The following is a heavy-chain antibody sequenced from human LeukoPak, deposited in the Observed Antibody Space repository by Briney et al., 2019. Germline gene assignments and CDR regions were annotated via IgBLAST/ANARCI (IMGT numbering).Heavy chain of an antibody. CDR3: ARLGYGSGYYYYYYMEV. D-gene: IGHD3-3*01. CDR1: GYSFTSYW. V-gene: IGHV5-51*01. CDR2: IYPGDSDT. Sequence: GESLKISCKGSGYSFTSYWIGWVRQMPGKGLEWMGIIYPGDSDTRYSPSSQGPVTTSADKSISTAYLQWSSLKASDTAMYYCARLGYGSGYYYYYYMEVCGKGNTVTVSS. J-gene: IGHJ6*03.